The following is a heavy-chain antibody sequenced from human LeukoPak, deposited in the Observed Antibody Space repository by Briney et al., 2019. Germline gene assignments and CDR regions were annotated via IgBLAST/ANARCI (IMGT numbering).Heavy chain of an antibody. V-gene: IGHV4-59*01. CDR1: GDSISSYY. D-gene: IGHD6-13*01. CDR3: ARDVSSSWYNWSDP. CDR2: IYYSGST. J-gene: IGHJ5*02. Sequence: PSETLSLTCTVSGDSISSYYWSWIRQPPGKGLEWIGYIYYSGSTNYNPSLKSRVTISVDTSKNQFSLKLSSVTAADTAVYYCARDVSSSWYNWSDPWGQGTLVTVSS.